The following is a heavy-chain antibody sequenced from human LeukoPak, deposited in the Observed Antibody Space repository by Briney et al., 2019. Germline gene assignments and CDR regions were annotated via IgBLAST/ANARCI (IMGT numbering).Heavy chain of an antibody. CDR2: ISAYSDNT. D-gene: IGHD3/OR15-3a*01. V-gene: IGHV1-18*01. CDR3: ARERDYYFNY. CDR1: GYRFTSYG. J-gene: IGHJ4*02. Sequence: ASVKVSCKASGYRFTSYGISWVRQAPGQGLEWMGWISAYSDNTKYAQKLQGRVTMTTDTSTSTAYMELRSLRSDDTAVYYCARERDYYFNYWGQGTLVTVSS.